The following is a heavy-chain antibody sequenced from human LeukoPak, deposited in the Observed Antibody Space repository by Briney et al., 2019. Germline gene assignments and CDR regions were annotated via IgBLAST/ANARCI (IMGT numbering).Heavy chain of an antibody. CDR2: IYPGDSDT. CDR1: GYSFTSYW. Sequence: GASLQISCKAFGYSFTSYWIGWVRQMPGKGLEWMGIIYPGDSDTRYSPSFQGQVTISADKSISTAYLQWSSLKASDTAIYYCARTHSSSWPYSFDYWGQGTLVTVAS. V-gene: IGHV5-51*01. CDR3: ARTHSSSWPYSFDY. J-gene: IGHJ4*02. D-gene: IGHD6-13*01.